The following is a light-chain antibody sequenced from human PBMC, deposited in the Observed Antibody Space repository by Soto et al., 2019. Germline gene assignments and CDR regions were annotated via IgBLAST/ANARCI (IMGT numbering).Light chain of an antibody. V-gene: IGKV1-8*01. Sequence: AIRMTQSPSSLSASTGDRVTITCRASQYITSYLAWYQQKPGKAPKLLIYAASTLQSGDPSRFSGSGSGTDFTLTISSLQPEDVATYYCQRYNNAPRTFGQGTKVDIK. CDR3: QRYNNAPRT. CDR1: QYITSY. CDR2: AAS. J-gene: IGKJ1*01.